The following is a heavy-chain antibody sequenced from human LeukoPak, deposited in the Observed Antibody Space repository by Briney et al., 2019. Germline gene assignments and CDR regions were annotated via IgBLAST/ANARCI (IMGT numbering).Heavy chain of an antibody. D-gene: IGHD6-19*01. CDR3: ARDLEVGLRSGSLAL. CDR1: GATFSSYV. V-gene: IGHV1-69*05. Sequence: SGEVCCTASGATFSSYVISWVRQAPGPGLGRWGGFIPVFGTANYAQKFQGRVTITTDESMSTAYMELTSLRSDDTAVYYCARDLEVGLRSGSLALWGQGTLVTVSS. CDR2: FIPVFGTA. J-gene: IGHJ4*02.